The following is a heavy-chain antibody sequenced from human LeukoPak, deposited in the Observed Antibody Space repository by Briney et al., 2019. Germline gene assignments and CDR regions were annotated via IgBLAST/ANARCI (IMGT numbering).Heavy chain of an antibody. CDR1: GGPISSYY. D-gene: IGHD3-22*01. Sequence: SETLSLTCTVSGGPISSYYWRWIRQPTGKGLEWIGRIYTSGSTNYNPSLKSRVTMSVDTSKNQFSLKLSSVTAADTAVYYCARDSSGSKALDYWGQGTLVTVSS. CDR3: ARDSSGSKALDY. J-gene: IGHJ4*02. V-gene: IGHV4-4*07. CDR2: IYTSGST.